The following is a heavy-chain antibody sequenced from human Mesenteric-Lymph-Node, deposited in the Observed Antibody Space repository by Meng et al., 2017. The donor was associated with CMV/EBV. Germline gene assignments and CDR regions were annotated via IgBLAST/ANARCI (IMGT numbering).Heavy chain of an antibody. J-gene: IGHJ4*02. CDR2: ISSGSSSI. CDR1: GLSFSSYT. V-gene: IGHV3-48*04. Sequence: GESLKISCAGSGLSFSSYTMNWVRQAPGKGLEWVSYISSGSSSIYYADSVKGRFTISRDNAKKSLYLQMNSLRAEDTAVYYCARGGSTYFDYWGQGTLVTVSS. CDR3: ARGGSTYFDY. D-gene: IGHD1-1*01.